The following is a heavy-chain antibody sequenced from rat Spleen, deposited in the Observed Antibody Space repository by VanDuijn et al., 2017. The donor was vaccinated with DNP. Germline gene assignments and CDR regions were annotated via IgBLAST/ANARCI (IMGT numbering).Heavy chain of an antibody. CDR1: GYTFTSYY. Sequence: QIQLQQSGAELAKPGSSVMISCRASGYTFTSYYISWIKQTTGQGLECIGYINTGSGGTNYNEKFKGKATLTVDKSSSTAFMQLSSLTPDDSAVYYCARPNYDGSYYYSYDFEYWGQGVMVTVSS. CDR2: INTGSGGT. D-gene: IGHD1-12*02. CDR3: ARPNYDGSYYYSYDFEY. V-gene: IGHV1-43*01. J-gene: IGHJ2*01.